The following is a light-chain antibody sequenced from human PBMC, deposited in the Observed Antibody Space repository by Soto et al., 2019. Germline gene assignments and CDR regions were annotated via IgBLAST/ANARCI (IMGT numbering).Light chain of an antibody. CDR3: QQYNSYPWT. V-gene: IGKV1-5*01. CDR2: DAS. Sequence: DIQMTHSPSTLSASVGDRVTITARASQSISSWLAWYQQKPGKAPKLLIYDASSLESGVPSRFSGSGSGTEFTLTISSLQPDDFATYYCQQYNSYPWTFGQGTKVDIK. J-gene: IGKJ1*01. CDR1: QSISSW.